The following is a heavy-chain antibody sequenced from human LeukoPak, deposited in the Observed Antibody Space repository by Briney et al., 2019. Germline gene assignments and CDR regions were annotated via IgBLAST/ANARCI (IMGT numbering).Heavy chain of an antibody. D-gene: IGHD1-26*01. Sequence: SETLSLTCAVYGGSVSSIDFSWSWIRQPPGKGLEWIGYIHHSGSTYYNPSLKSRVTISVDRSKSHFSLKLSSVTAADTAVYYCARGGVGASMDVWGQGTTVTVSS. J-gene: IGHJ6*02. V-gene: IGHV4-30-2*01. CDR2: IHHSGST. CDR1: GGSVSSIDFS. CDR3: ARGGVGASMDV.